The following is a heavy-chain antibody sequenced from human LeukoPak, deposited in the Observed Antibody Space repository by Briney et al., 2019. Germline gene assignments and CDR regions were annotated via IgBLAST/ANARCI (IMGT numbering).Heavy chain of an antibody. CDR1: GYTFTNYD. CDR2: MNPNSGDT. V-gene: IGHV1-8*01. Sequence: ASVKVSCKASGYTFTNYDINWVGQATGQGIEWMGWMNPNSGDTAYAEKFQARVTITTTTSTNTAYMQLTSLPSDDTAIFYCARTGMGGNASIDSWGQGTLVTVSS. J-gene: IGHJ5*01. D-gene: IGHD1-26*01. CDR3: ARTGMGGNASIDS.